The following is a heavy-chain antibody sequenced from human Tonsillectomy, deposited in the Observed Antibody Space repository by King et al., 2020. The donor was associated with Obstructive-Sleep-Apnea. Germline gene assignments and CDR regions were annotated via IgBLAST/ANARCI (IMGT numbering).Heavy chain of an antibody. CDR1: GFIFSSYA. J-gene: IGHJ4*02. CDR2: ISYDGSNK. Sequence: VQLVESGGGVVQPGRSLRLSCAASGFIFSSYAMHWVRQAPGKGLEWVAVISYDGSNKYCADSVKGRFTISRDNSKNTLYLQMNSLRAEDTAVYYCARARGYAWGDYFDYWGQGTLVTVSS. CDR3: ARARGYAWGDYFDY. V-gene: IGHV3-30*04. D-gene: IGHD3-16*01.